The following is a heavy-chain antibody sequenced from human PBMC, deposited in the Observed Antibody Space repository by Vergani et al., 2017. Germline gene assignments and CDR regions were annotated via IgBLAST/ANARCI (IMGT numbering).Heavy chain of an antibody. D-gene: IGHD2-2*01. CDR1: GYTFTSYA. CDR2: INTNTGNP. CDR3: ARGSPSGFLPYCSSTSCYYNWFDP. J-gene: IGHJ5*02. V-gene: IGHV7-4-1*02. Sequence: QVQLVQSGAEVKKPGASVKVSCKASGYTFTSYAMNWVRQAPGQGLEWMGWINTNTGNPTYAQGFTGRFVFSLDTSVSTAYLQISSLKAEDTAVYYCARGSPSGFLPYCSSTSCYYNWFDPWGQGTLVTVSS.